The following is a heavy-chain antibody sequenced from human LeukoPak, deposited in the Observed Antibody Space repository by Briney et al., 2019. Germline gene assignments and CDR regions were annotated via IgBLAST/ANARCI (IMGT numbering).Heavy chain of an antibody. J-gene: IGHJ4*02. Sequence: GGSLRLSCAAFGFTFSNYAMSWVRQAPGKGLEWVSAISGSGGGTYYADSVKGRFTISRDTSKNTLYLQMNSLRAEDTAIYYCAKDYSGSYYLIDFWGQGTLVTVSS. CDR2: ISGSGGGT. D-gene: IGHD1-26*01. CDR1: GFTFSNYA. V-gene: IGHV3-23*01. CDR3: AKDYSGSYYLIDF.